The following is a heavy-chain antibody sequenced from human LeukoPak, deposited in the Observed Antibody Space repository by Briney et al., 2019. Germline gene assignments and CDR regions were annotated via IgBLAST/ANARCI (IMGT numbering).Heavy chain of an antibody. V-gene: IGHV3-74*01. J-gene: IGHJ5*02. Sequence: GGPLRLSCAASGITFGNNWMHWVRQGPGKGXXWFSRINSDGGGAIYADSVKGRFTVSRDNAKNTLYLQMNSLRAEDTAVYYCARDVPHNWFDTWGQGTLVTVSS. CDR3: ARDVPHNWFDT. CDR2: INSDGGGA. CDR1: GITFGNNW.